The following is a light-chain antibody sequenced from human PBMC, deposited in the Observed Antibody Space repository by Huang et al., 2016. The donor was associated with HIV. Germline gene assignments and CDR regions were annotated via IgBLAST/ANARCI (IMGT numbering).Light chain of an antibody. V-gene: IGKV2-28*01. CDR2: LGS. CDR1: QSLLHSNGYNY. Sequence: DIEMTQSPLSLPVTPGEPASISCRSNQSLLHSNGYNYLDWYLNKPGQSPQLLIYLGSSRASGVPDRFSGSGSGTDFTLKISTVEAGDVGVYYCMQALQTPPYTFGQGTKLEIK. J-gene: IGKJ2*01. CDR3: MQALQTPPYT.